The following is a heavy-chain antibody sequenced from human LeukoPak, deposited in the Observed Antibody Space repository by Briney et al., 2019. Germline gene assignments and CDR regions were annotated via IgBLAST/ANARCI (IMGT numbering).Heavy chain of an antibody. CDR2: INPNSGGT. V-gene: IGHV1-2*02. CDR3: ARGGPVVPADPTNNWFDP. D-gene: IGHD2-2*01. CDR1: GYTFTGYY. Sequence: ASVKVSCKSSGYTFTGYYMHWVRQAPGQGLEWMGWINPNSGGTNYAQKFQGRVTMTRDTSISTAYMELSRLRSDDTAVYYCARGGPVVPADPTNNWFDPWGQGTLVTVSS. J-gene: IGHJ5*02.